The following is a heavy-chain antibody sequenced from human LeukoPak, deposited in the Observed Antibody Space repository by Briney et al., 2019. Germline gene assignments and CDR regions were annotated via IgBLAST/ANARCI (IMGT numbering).Heavy chain of an antibody. CDR3: ARWDSSGSYFDY. D-gene: IGHD3-22*01. CDR2: IIPIFGIA. V-gene: IGHV1-69*04. CDR1: GGTFSSYA. Sequence: SVKVSCKASGGTFSSYAISWVRQAPGQGLEWMGRIIPIFGIANYAQKFQGRVTITADKSTSTAYMELSSLRSEDTAVYYCARWDSSGSYFDYWGQGTLVTISS. J-gene: IGHJ4*02.